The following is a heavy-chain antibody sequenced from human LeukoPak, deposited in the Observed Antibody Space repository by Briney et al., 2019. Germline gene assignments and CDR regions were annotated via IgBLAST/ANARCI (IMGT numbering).Heavy chain of an antibody. D-gene: IGHD3-10*01. Sequence: SETLSLTCAVYGGSFSGYYWSWIRQPPGKGLEWIGEINHSGGTNYNPSLKSRVTISVDTSKNQFSLKLSSVTAADTAVYYCASYGSGNWFDPWGQGTLVTVAS. V-gene: IGHV4-34*01. CDR2: INHSGGT. CDR3: ASYGSGNWFDP. J-gene: IGHJ5*02. CDR1: GGSFSGYY.